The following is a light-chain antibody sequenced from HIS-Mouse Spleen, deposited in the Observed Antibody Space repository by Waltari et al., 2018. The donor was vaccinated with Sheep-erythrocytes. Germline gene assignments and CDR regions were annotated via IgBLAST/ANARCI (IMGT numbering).Light chain of an antibody. CDR2: DVS. CDR1: SSDVGGYNY. J-gene: IGLJ1*01. Sequence: QSALTQPPSASGSPGQSVTISCTGTSSDVGGYNYVSWYQQHPGKAPKLMIYDVSKRPSGVPDRFSGSKSGNPASLTISGLQAEDEADYYCCSYAGSYNHVFATGTKVTVL. V-gene: IGLV2-11*01. CDR3: CSYAGSYNHV.